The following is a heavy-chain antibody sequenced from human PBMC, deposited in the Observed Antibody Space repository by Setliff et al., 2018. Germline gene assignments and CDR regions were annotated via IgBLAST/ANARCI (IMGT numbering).Heavy chain of an antibody. D-gene: IGHD3-3*01. V-gene: IGHV4-34*01. CDR3: RFWSSYYKNDY. J-gene: IGHJ4*02. CDR1: GRSFSDYY. CDR2: INQSGNT. Sequence: PSETLSLTCTVYGRSFSDYYWGWIRQSPGKRPEWIAEINQSGNTNYNPSLNSRVSVSVDTPTNQFSLKVFSVSAADTAVYYCRFWSSYYKNDYWAQGTLVTVSS.